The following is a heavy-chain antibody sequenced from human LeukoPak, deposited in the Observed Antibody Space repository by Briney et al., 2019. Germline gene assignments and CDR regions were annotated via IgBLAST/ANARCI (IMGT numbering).Heavy chain of an antibody. D-gene: IGHD2-2*01. J-gene: IGHJ6*03. CDR3: ARGQGYESYYYMDV. V-gene: IGHV3-30*04. CDR1: GFTFSTYA. Sequence: GGCLRLSRAASGFTFSTYAIHWVRQAPGKGLEWVAVISFDGVNTFYADSVKGRFTITRDNSNNTVYLQMNNLRPEDTAVFYCARGQGYESYYYMDVWGKGTTVSVSS. CDR2: ISFDGVNT.